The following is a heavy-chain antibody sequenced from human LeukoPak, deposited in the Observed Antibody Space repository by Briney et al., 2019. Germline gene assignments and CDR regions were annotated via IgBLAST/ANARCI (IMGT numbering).Heavy chain of an antibody. Sequence: SETLSLTCTVSGGSISSSSYYWGWIRQPPGKGLEWIGSIYYSGSTYYNPSLKSRVTISVDTSKNQFSLKLGSVTAADTAVYHCARDNWNYGSSMDVWGQGTTVTVSS. V-gene: IGHV4-39*07. D-gene: IGHD1-7*01. CDR2: IYYSGST. CDR1: GGSISSSSYY. CDR3: ARDNWNYGSSMDV. J-gene: IGHJ6*02.